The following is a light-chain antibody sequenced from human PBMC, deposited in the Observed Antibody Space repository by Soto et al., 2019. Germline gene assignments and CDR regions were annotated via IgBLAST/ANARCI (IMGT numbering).Light chain of an antibody. Sequence: DIQMTQSPSSLSASVGDRVTISCRATQDIRHYLAWYQQTPGKVPKLLIYSTSTLQSGVPSRFSGSGYGTDFTLTITSLRPEDVATYYCQHYIRAPYNFGQGTKLEIK. J-gene: IGKJ2*01. CDR1: QDIRHY. CDR3: QHYIRAPYN. V-gene: IGKV1-27*01. CDR2: STS.